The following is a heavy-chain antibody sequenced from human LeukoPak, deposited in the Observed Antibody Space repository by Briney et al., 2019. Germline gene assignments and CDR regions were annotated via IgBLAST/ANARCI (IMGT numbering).Heavy chain of an antibody. CDR2: IYQSGST. D-gene: IGHD6-19*01. CDR3: AIFSNITVAAFHMDV. CDR1: GDSISSSNW. J-gene: IGHJ6*02. V-gene: IGHV4-4*02. Sequence: SETLSLTCAVSGDSISSSNWWSWVRQPPGKGLEWIGEIYQSGSTNYSPSLKSRLTISVDKSNNKFSLKLNSVTAADTAVYYCAIFSNITVAAFHMDVWGQGTTVTVSS.